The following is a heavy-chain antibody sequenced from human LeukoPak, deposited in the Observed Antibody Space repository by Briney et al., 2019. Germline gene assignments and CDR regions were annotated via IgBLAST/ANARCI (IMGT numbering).Heavy chain of an antibody. CDR2: IKQDGSEK. CDR3: VRSGDKYNTSPD. CDR1: GFIFGNYW. J-gene: IGHJ4*02. D-gene: IGHD1-14*01. V-gene: IGHV3-7*01. Sequence: PGGSLRLSCASSGFIFGNYWMGWVRQAPGKGLEWVAYIKQDGSEKYYVDSVKGRFSISRDNAENSLYLLLNSLRVEDTAVYYCVRSGDKYNTSPDWGQGTLVTVSS.